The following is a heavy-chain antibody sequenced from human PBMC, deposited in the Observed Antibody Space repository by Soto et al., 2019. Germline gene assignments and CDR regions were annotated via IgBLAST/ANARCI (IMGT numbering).Heavy chain of an antibody. CDR3: AKDRIGWKLPGDH. CDR1: GFTFSNYG. Sequence: QVQLVESGGGVVQPGKSLRLSCVASGFTFSNYGMHWVRQAPGKGLESVAVISYDGSDKYCADSVKGRFTISRDNSKNTLYLEMNSLRVEDTAVDYCAKDRIGWKLPGDHWGQGTLVTVSS. J-gene: IGHJ5*02. CDR2: ISYDGSDK. V-gene: IGHV3-30*18. D-gene: IGHD1-26*01.